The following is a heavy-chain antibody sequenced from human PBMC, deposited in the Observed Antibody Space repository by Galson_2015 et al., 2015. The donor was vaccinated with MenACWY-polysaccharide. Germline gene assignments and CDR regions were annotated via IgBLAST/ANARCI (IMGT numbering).Heavy chain of an antibody. CDR3: LVVPGGNYRAMDV. V-gene: IGHV3-23*01. Sequence: SLRLSCAAFGFTFSSYAMSWVRQAPGKGLEWVAAISGGGGTTYYADSVKGRFTISRDNSKNMVYLQMNSLRAEDTAVYYSLVVPGGNYRAMDVWGQGTTVTVSS. CDR1: GFTFSSYA. J-gene: IGHJ6*02. CDR2: ISGGGGTT. D-gene: IGHD2-2*01.